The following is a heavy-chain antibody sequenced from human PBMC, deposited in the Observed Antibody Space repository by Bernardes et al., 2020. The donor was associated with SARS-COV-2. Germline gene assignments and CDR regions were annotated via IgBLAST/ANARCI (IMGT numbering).Heavy chain of an antibody. D-gene: IGHD5-18*01. J-gene: IGHJ4*02. V-gene: IGHV3-11*01. CDR1: GFTFSDSY. CDR2: IDSSGSIR. CDR3: ARLPWLQLRLQGFYFVF. Sequence: GGSLRLSCAASGFTFSDSYLSWIRQAPGKGPEWVSYIDSSGSIRHYADSVKGRFTISRDNAKTSLYLQMNSLSAEDTAVYYCARLPWLQLRLQGFYFVFWGRGALLTVSS.